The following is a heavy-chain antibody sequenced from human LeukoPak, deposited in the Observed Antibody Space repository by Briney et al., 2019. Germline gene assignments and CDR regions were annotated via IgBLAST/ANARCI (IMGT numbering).Heavy chain of an antibody. Sequence: HPGGSLRLSCAASGFTFSTYSMNWVRQAPGKGLEWVSYISSSSSTIYYADSVKGRFTISRDNAKNSLYLQMNSLRVEDTAVYYCARGTIAARLYWYFDLWGRGTLVTVSS. CDR3: ARGTIAARLYWYFDL. CDR1: GFTFSTYS. CDR2: ISSSSSTI. D-gene: IGHD6-6*01. V-gene: IGHV3-48*01. J-gene: IGHJ2*01.